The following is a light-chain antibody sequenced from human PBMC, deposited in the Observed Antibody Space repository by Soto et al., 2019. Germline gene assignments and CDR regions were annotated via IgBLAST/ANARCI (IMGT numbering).Light chain of an antibody. CDR3: QQYNNWPLT. CDR2: DAS. J-gene: IGKJ4*01. Sequence: EIVMTQSPATLSVSPGERATLSCRASQSVSSNLAWYQQKPGQAPRLLIYDASTRATGISARFSGSGSGTEFTLTISSLQSEDFAVYYCQQYNNWPLTLGGGTKVEIK. V-gene: IGKV3-15*01. CDR1: QSVSSN.